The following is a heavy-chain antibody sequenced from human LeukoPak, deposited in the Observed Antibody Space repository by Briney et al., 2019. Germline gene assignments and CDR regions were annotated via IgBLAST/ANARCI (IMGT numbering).Heavy chain of an antibody. V-gene: IGHV3-23*01. J-gene: IGHJ4*02. CDR3: AKDPYYYDSSGYPSYYFDY. CDR1: GFTFSSYA. CDR2: ISGSGGST. D-gene: IGHD3-22*01. Sequence: PGGSLRLSCAASGFTFSSYAMSWVRQAPGKGLEWVSAISGSGGSTYYADSVKGRFTISRDNSKNTLYLQMNSLRAEDTAVYYCAKDPYYYDSSGYPSYYFDYWGQGTLVTVSS.